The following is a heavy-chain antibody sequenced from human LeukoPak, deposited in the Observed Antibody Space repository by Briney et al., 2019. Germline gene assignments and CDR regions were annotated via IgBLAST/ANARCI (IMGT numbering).Heavy chain of an antibody. J-gene: IGHJ4*02. D-gene: IGHD3-22*01. CDR1: GFTFSSYA. Sequence: GGSLRLSCAASGFTFSSYAMHWVRQAPGKGLEWVAVISYDGSNKYYADSVKGRFTISRDNSKNTLYLQMNSLRAEDTAVYYCARDLSSWTRSGYYPDYWGQGTLVTVSS. CDR3: ARDLSSWTRSGYYPDY. CDR2: ISYDGSNK. V-gene: IGHV3-30-3*01.